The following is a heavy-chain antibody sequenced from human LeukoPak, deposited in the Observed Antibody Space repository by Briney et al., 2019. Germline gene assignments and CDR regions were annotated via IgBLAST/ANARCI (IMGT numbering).Heavy chain of an antibody. CDR1: GGSFSGYY. V-gene: IGHV4-34*01. D-gene: IGHD6-19*01. Sequence: PSETLSLTCAAYGGSFSGYYWSWIRRPPGKGLEWIGEINHSGSTNYNPSLKSRVTISVDTSKNQFSLKLSSVTAADTAVYYCARGSYSSGWYEVHFQHWGQGTLVTVSS. CDR3: ARGSYSSGWYEVHFQH. J-gene: IGHJ1*01. CDR2: INHSGST.